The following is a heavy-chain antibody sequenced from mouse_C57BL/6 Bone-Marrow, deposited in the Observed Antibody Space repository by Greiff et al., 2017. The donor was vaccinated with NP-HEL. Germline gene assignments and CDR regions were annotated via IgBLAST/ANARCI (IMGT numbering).Heavy chain of an antibody. Sequence: QVQLKQSGAELARPGASVKLSCKASGYTFTSYGISWVKQRTGQGLEWIGEIYPRSGNTYYNEKFKGTATLTADKSSSTAYMELRSLTSEDSAVYFCARSSRQLRPYYAMDYWGQGTSVTVSS. D-gene: IGHD3-2*02. CDR1: GYTFTSYG. CDR3: ARSSRQLRPYYAMDY. V-gene: IGHV1-81*01. CDR2: IYPRSGNT. J-gene: IGHJ4*01.